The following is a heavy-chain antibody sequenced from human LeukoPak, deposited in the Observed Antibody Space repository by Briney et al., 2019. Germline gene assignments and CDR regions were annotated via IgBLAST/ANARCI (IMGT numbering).Heavy chain of an antibody. CDR2: ISGSGGST. CDR1: GFTFSSYA. V-gene: IGHV3-23*01. J-gene: IGHJ1*01. D-gene: IGHD6-6*01. CDR3: AKDNPWSSSSEYFQH. Sequence: PGGSLRLSCAASGFTFSSYAMSCVRQAPGKGLEWVSAISGSGGSTYYADSVKGRFTISRDNSKNTLYLQMNSLRAEDTAVYYCAKDNPWSSSSEYFQHWGQGTLVTVSS.